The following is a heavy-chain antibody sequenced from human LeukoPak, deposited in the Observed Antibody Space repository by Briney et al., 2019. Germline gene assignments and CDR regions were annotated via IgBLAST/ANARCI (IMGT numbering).Heavy chain of an antibody. Sequence: GGSLRLSCAASGFSVSSNYISWVRQAPGKGLEWVAVIYNSGTTKYADSVKGRVTIARDSSENTLYLQMNSLRVEDTAVYYCARGWEWWHYWGQGTLVTVSS. D-gene: IGHD2-15*01. CDR2: IYNSGTT. CDR3: ARGWEWWHY. CDR1: GFSVSSNY. J-gene: IGHJ4*02. V-gene: IGHV3-53*01.